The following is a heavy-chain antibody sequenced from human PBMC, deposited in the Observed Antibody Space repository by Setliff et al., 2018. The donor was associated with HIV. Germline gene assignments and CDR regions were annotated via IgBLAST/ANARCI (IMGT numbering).Heavy chain of an antibody. CDR1: GYSISTAYY. CDR2: VYHSGTT. J-gene: IGHJ4*02. D-gene: IGHD6-13*01. Sequence: SETLSLTCAVSGYSISTAYYWGWIRQPPGKGLEWIGSVYHSGTTYYNPSLKSRVTISVDTSKNQFSLKLNSVTAADTAIYYCARASSNTWGGELVYWGQGTLVTVSS. CDR3: ARASSNTWGGELVY. V-gene: IGHV4-38-2*01.